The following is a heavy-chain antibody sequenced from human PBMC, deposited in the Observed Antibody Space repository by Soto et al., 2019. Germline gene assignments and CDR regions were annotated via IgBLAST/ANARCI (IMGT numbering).Heavy chain of an antibody. V-gene: IGHV1-69*06. Sequence: SVKFSCKASGGTFSSYAISWVRQAPGQGLEWMGGIIPIFGTANYAQKFQGRVTITADKSTSTAYMELSSLRSEDTAVYYCARGRKYQLLLDWFDPWGQGTLVTVSS. CDR3: ARGRKYQLLLDWFDP. D-gene: IGHD2-2*01. J-gene: IGHJ5*02. CDR2: IIPIFGTA. CDR1: GGTFSSYA.